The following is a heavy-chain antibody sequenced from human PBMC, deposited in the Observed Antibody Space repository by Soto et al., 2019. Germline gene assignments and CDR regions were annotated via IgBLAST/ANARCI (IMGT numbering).Heavy chain of an antibody. J-gene: IGHJ4*02. V-gene: IGHV4-30-4*02. CDR1: GRPKQTGDYY. Sequence: SDTLSLTCNVSGRPKQTGDYYGNWIRQPPGKGQEWIGCVFYSGATNHTPSIKSRAAISKDTYKNQLSLSLTYVTAADTAVYYCAKAGFSYGHLLFWGQGIRVTVSS. CDR2: VFYSGAT. D-gene: IGHD3-10*01. CDR3: AKAGFSYGHLLF.